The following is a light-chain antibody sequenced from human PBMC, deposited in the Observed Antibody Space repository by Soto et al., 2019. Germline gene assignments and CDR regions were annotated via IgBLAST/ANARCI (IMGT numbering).Light chain of an antibody. J-gene: IGLJ1*01. CDR1: SSNIGSNT. Sequence: QSALTQPPSASGTPGQRVTISCSGRSSNIGSNTVNWYQQLPGTAPKLLMYSNDQRPSGVPDRFSGSKSGTSASLAINGLQSEDEADYYCATWDDNLNALYVFGTGTKVTVL. CDR3: ATWDDNLNALYV. V-gene: IGLV1-44*01. CDR2: SND.